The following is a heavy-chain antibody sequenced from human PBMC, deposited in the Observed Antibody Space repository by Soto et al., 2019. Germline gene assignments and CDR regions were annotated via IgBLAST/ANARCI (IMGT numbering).Heavy chain of an antibody. Sequence: GVSLRLSCAASGVTFSGYAMSWVRQAPGKGLEWVSSIGASGGSTYYADSAKGRFTISRDNSKNTLYLHMNSLRAEDTAVYFCEKRSEYFDDWGQGTQVTVPA. CDR3: EKRSEYFDD. J-gene: IGHJ4*02. CDR2: IGASGGST. CDR1: GVTFSGYA. V-gene: IGHV3-23*01.